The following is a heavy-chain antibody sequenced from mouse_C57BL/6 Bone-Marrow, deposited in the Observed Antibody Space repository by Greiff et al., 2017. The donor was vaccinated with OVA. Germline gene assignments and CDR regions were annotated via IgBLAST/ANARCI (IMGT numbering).Heavy chain of an antibody. CDR2: MEHRSGNT. J-gene: IGHJ4*01. D-gene: IGHD4-1*01. CDR1: GYTFASYG. V-gene: IGHV1-81*01. Sequence: VKLVESGAELARPGASVKLSCKASGYTFASYGLSWVKQRTGQGLEWRGEMEHRSGNTYDNGKVKGKATLTADKSSSTAYMELRSLTSEDSAVYFCALNWDKGMDYWGQGTSVTVSS. CDR3: ALNWDKGMDY.